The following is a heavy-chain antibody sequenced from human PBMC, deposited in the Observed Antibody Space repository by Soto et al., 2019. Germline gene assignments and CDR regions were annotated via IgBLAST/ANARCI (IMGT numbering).Heavy chain of an antibody. D-gene: IGHD3-10*01. CDR3: ARQYYYGSGSYYNWFDP. Sequence: QVQLVQSGAEEKKPGASVKVSCKASGYTFTSYAMHWVRQAPGQRLEWMGWINAGNGNTKYSQKFQGRVTITRDTSXSXXYMELSSLRSEDTAVYYCARQYYYGSGSYYNWFDPWGQGTLVTVSS. CDR2: INAGNGNT. V-gene: IGHV1-3*05. J-gene: IGHJ5*02. CDR1: GYTFTSYA.